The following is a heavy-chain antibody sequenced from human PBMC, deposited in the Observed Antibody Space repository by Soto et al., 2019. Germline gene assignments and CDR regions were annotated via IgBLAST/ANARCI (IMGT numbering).Heavy chain of an antibody. D-gene: IGHD4-17*01. J-gene: IGHJ6*03. V-gene: IGHV3-33*01. CDR1: GFTFSSYG. CDR3: ARSVGYGDLYYYYYMDV. Sequence: PGGSLRLSCAASGFTFSSYGMHWVRQAPGKGLEWVAVIWYDGSNKYYADSVKGRFTISRDNSKNTLYLQMNSLRAEDTAVYYCARSVGYGDLYYYYYMDVWGKGTTVTVSS. CDR2: IWYDGSNK.